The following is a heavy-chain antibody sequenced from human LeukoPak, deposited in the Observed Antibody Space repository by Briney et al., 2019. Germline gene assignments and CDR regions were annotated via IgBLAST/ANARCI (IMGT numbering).Heavy chain of an antibody. V-gene: IGHV3-30-3*01. CDR2: ISYDGSDK. CDR1: GFTFSSYA. D-gene: IGHD3-16*01. Sequence: PGGSQRLSCAASGFTFSSYAMHWVRQAPGKGLEWVAVISYDGSDKYYADSVKGRFTISRDNSKNTLYLQMNSLRAEDTAVYYCARDWGPYYYGMDVWGQGTTVTVSS. J-gene: IGHJ6*02. CDR3: ARDWGPYYYGMDV.